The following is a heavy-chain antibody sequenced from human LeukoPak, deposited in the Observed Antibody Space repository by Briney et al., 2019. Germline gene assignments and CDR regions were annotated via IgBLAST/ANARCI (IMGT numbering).Heavy chain of an antibody. D-gene: IGHD1-26*01. CDR1: GFSFSVYE. CDR3: TTLTVGSNFDY. J-gene: IGHJ4*02. Sequence: GGSLRLSCAASGFSFSVYEMHWVRQAPGKGLEWISDISSSGSTTYYADSVKGRFTISRDNAKRFLYLQMNSLRAEDTAVYYCTTLTVGSNFDYWGQGTLVTVSS. V-gene: IGHV3-48*03. CDR2: ISSSGSTT.